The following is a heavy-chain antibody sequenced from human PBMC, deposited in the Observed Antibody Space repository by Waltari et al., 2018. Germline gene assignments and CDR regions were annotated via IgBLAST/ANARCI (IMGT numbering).Heavy chain of an antibody. CDR1: GITFSSHA. J-gene: IGHJ3*02. Sequence: EVQLLESGGGLVQSGASLRPSCPASGITFSSHAIAWLRRAPGKGLRCVSAISGSGGRTDYADSVKGRFTISRDNSKNTLYLQMNSLRAEDTAVYFCARDYDFWSGYYTGISAFDIWGQGTMVTVSS. CDR3: ARDYDFWSGYYTGISAFDI. V-gene: IGHV3-23*01. CDR2: ISGSGGRT. D-gene: IGHD3-3*01.